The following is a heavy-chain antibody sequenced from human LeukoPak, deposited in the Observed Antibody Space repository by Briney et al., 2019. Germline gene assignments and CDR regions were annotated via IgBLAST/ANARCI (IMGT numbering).Heavy chain of an antibody. CDR1: GYTFSDYY. V-gene: IGHV1-2*02. Sequence: ASVKVSCKTSGYTFSDYYIHWIRQAPGQGLEWVGWINPNSGDTDYAQKFQGRVTMTRDTSISTAYMELSRLRSDDTAMYYCARNIWFGESSDGSDIWGQGTMVTVSS. CDR3: ARNIWFGESSDGSDI. CDR2: INPNSGDT. D-gene: IGHD3-10*01. J-gene: IGHJ3*02.